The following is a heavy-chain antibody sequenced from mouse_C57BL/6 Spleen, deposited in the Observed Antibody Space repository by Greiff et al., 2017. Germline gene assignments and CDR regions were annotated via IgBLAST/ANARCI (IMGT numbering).Heavy chain of an antibody. CDR3: ARSEIGAMDY. CDR1: GYTFTSYW. J-gene: IGHJ4*01. V-gene: IGHV1-64*01. CDR2: IHPNSGST. Sequence: QVQLQQPGAELVKPGASVKLSCKASGYTFTSYWMHWVKQRPGQGLEWIGMIHPNSGSTNYNEKFKSKATMTVDKSSSTAYMQLSSLTSEDSAVYYCARSEIGAMDYWGQGTSVTVSS.